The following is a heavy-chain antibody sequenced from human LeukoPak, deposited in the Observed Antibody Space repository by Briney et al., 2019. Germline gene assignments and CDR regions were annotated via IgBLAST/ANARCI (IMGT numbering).Heavy chain of an antibody. CDR3: ARGKGFVGHFDS. CDR2: IIPILGTA. D-gene: IGHD3-3*01. CDR1: GGTFRSNA. Sequence: ASVKVSCKAPGGTFRSNAISWVRQAPGQGHEWMGRIIPILGTAEYAEKFQGRLTITADKSTTTTYMELSSLKSEDTALYYCARGKGFVGHFDSWGQGTLVTVSS. J-gene: IGHJ4*02. V-gene: IGHV1-69*04.